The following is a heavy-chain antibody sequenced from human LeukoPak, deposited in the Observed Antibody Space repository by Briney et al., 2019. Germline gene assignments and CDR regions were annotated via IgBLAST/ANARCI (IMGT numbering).Heavy chain of an antibody. J-gene: IGHJ5*02. D-gene: IGHD4-11*01. CDR2: VYSSGST. CDR3: ARGASLTVTTKNNWFDP. Sequence: PSETLSLTCTVSGGSISNYYWNWIRQPPGKGLEWIGYVYSSGSTNYNPSLKSRVTISVDASKNQFPLKLSSVTAADTAVYYCARGASLTVTTKNNWFDPWGQGTLVTVSS. CDR1: GGSISNYY. V-gene: IGHV4-59*01.